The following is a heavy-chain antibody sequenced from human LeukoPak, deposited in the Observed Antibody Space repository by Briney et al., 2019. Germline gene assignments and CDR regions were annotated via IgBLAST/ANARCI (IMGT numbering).Heavy chain of an antibody. V-gene: IGHV3-7*01. D-gene: IGHD2-15*01. CDR1: EFTFSDHW. CDR2: IKKDGSEK. Sequence: PGGSLRLSCAASEFTFSDHWMTWVRQAPGKGLEWVADIKKDGSEKNQVESVKGRFTISKDNAKNSLYLQMNSLRAEDTAVYYCATENYGSLAGWGQGTLVTVSS. CDR3: ATENYGSLAG. J-gene: IGHJ4*02.